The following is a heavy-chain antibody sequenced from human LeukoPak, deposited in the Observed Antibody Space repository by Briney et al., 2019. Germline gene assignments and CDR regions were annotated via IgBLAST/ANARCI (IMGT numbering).Heavy chain of an antibody. V-gene: IGHV4-59*01. J-gene: IGHJ6*03. CDR1: GGSISSYY. CDR2: IYYSGST. Sequence: SETLSHTCTVSGGSISSYYWSWIRQPPGKGLEWIGYIYYSGSTNYNPSLKSRVTISVDTSKNQFSLKLSSVTAADTAVYYCARGLAPGWGYYHYYMDVWGKGTTVTISS. CDR3: ARGLAPGWGYYHYYMDV. D-gene: IGHD6-19*01.